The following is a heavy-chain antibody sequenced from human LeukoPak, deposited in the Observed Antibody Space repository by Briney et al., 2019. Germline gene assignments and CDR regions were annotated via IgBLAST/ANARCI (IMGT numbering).Heavy chain of an antibody. CDR2: IYHSGST. J-gene: IGHJ4*02. V-gene: IGHV4-30-2*01. CDR1: GGSISSGGYS. CDR3: ARACGDYTNYYFDY. D-gene: IGHD4-17*01. Sequence: PSETLSLTCAVSGGSISSGGYSWSWIRQPPGKGLEWIGYIYHSGSTYYNPSLKSRVTISVDRSKNQFSLKLSSVTAADTAVYYCARACGDYTNYYFDYWGQGTLVTVSS.